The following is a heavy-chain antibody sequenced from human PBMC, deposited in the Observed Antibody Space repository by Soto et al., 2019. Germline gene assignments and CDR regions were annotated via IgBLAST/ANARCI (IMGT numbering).Heavy chain of an antibody. D-gene: IGHD2-21*02. J-gene: IGHJ5*02. CDR1: GFNFSNHW. CDR3: ARESGDWPLNWFDP. V-gene: IGHV3-74*01. CDR2: ITSDGKSK. Sequence: GSLRLSCAASGFNFSNHWMHWVRQRPAEGLVWVSRITSDGKSKAYAESVEGRFAISRDNAKNTLYLQMNGLTAEDTAVYYCARESGDWPLNWFDPWGQGTQVTVSS.